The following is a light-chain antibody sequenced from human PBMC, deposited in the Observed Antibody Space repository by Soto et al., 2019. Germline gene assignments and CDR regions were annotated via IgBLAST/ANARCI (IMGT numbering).Light chain of an antibody. J-gene: IGKJ4*01. CDR2: GAS. CDR3: PQYCSSP. Sequence: EIVLTQSPGTLSLSPGERATLSCRASQSVSSSYLAWYQQKPGQAPRLLIYGASSRATGIPDRFSGSGSGTDFTLTISRLEPEDFAVYYCPQYCSSPFGGGTKVEIK. V-gene: IGKV3-20*01. CDR1: QSVSSSY.